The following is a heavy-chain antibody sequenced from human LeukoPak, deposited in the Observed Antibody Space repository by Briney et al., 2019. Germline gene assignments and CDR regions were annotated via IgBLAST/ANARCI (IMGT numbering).Heavy chain of an antibody. CDR1: GFPFKGYW. V-gene: IGHV3-7*01. CDR2: IKPDGGET. J-gene: IGHJ4*02. CDR3: ARDVGELRPLYE. D-gene: IGHD3-10*01. Sequence: GGSLRLSCVASGFPFKGYWMTWVRQSPGKGLDWVANIKPDGGETNYLDSVKGRFTISRDNARDSLFLEMNNLRVDDTAVYYCARDVGELRPLYEWGQGILLTVSS.